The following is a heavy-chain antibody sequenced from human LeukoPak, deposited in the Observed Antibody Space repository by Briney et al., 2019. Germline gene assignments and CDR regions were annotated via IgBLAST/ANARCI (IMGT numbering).Heavy chain of an antibody. CDR2: IYYSGST. Sequence: PSETLSLTCTVSGGSISSGGYYWSWIRQHPGKGLEWIGYIYYSGSTYYNPSLKSRVTISVDTSKNQFFLKLSSVTAADTAVYYCARHIVVVPAAIRILGWFDPWGQGTLVTVSS. CDR1: GGSISSGGYY. V-gene: IGHV4-31*03. J-gene: IGHJ5*02. D-gene: IGHD2-2*02. CDR3: ARHIVVVPAAIRILGWFDP.